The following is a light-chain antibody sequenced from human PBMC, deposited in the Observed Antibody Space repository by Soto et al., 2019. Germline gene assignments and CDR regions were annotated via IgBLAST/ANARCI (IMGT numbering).Light chain of an antibody. CDR1: QSVSSS. CDR3: QQYKDWPRT. V-gene: IGKV3-15*01. J-gene: IGKJ1*01. CDR2: GAS. Sequence: EIVMTQSPATLSVSPGERVTLSCRASQSVSSSLAWYQQTPGQAPRLLIYGASTRATGIPAGFSGSGSGTEFTLTISSLQSEDLAIYYCQQYKDWPRTFAQGTKVQI.